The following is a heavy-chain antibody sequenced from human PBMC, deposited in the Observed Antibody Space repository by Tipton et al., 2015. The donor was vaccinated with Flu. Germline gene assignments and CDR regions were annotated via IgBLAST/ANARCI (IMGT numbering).Heavy chain of an antibody. CDR1: GFTVSSNY. CDR2: IYSGGST. D-gene: IGHD5-24*01. Sequence: QLVQSGGGLIQPGGSLRLSCAASGFTVSSNYMSWVRQAPGKGLEWVSVIYSGGSTYYADSVKGRFTISRDNSKNTLYLQMNSLRAEDTAVYDCARERPPKGWLPYDAFDIWGQGTMVTVSS. V-gene: IGHV3-53*01. CDR3: ARERPPKGWLPYDAFDI. J-gene: IGHJ3*02.